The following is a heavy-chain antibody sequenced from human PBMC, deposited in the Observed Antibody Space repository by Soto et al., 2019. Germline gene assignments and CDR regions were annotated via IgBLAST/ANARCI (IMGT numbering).Heavy chain of an antibody. CDR1: GGSVSSGSYY. CDR2: IYYSGST. CDR3: ARGKYTAMRIGFYYYGMDV. V-gene: IGHV4-61*01. J-gene: IGHJ6*02. D-gene: IGHD5-18*01. Sequence: SETLSLTCTVSGGSVSSGSYYWSWLRQPPGKGLEWIGHIYYSGSTKYNPPLKSRVTISVDTSKNQFSLKLSSVTAADTAVYYCARGKYTAMRIGFYYYGMDVWGQGTTVTVSS.